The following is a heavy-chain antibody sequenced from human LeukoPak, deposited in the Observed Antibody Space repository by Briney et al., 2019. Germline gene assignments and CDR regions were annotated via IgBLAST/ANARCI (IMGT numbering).Heavy chain of an antibody. CDR1: GYTFTSYD. CDR2: MNPNSGNT. CDR3: ARGTSTVTSYYYYYMDV. J-gene: IGHJ6*03. D-gene: IGHD4-11*01. Sequence: ASVKVSCKASGYTFTSYDINWVRQATGQGLGWMGWMNPNSGNTGYAQKFQGRVTITRNTSISTAYMELSSLRSEDTAVYYCARGTSTVTSYYYYYMDVWGKGTTVTVSS. V-gene: IGHV1-8*03.